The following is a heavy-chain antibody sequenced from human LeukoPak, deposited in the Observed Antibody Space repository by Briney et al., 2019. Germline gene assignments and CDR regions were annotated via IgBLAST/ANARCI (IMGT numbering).Heavy chain of an antibody. CDR1: RFTFSSYA. CDR3: ARGIVVAELFDY. D-gene: IGHD3-22*01. V-gene: IGHV3-30-3*01. Sequence: RSLRHSCAAPRFTFSSYAMQWGRQAPGKRLERGGVVSYDGSNKYCADYVKGRFSICRDNSTNTLYLQMNSLRAEETAVYYCARGIVVAELFDYWGQGTLVTVCS. J-gene: IGHJ4*02. CDR2: VSYDGSNK.